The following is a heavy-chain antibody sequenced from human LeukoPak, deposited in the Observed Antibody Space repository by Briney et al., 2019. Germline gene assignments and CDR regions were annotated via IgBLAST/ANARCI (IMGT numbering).Heavy chain of an antibody. Sequence: ASVKVSCKASGYTFTSYYMHWVRQAPGQGLEWMGIINPSGGSTSYAQKFQGRVTMTRDTSTSTVYMKLSSLRSEDTAVYYCARDRITMVRGGKGWFDPWGQGTLVTVSS. CDR3: ARDRITMVRGGKGWFDP. CDR1: GYTFTSYY. V-gene: IGHV1-46*01. D-gene: IGHD3-10*01. J-gene: IGHJ5*02. CDR2: INPSGGST.